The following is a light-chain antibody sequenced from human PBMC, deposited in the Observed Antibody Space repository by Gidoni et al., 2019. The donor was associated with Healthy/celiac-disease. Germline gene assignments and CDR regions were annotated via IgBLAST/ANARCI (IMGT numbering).Light chain of an antibody. J-gene: IGKJ1*01. CDR3: QQYNSYSPWT. V-gene: IGKV1-5*03. Sequence: DIQMTQSPSTLSASVGDRVTITCRASQSISSWLAWYQQKPGKAPKLLLYKASSLESGVPSRFSGSGSGTEFTFTISSLQPDDFATYYGQQYNSYSPWTFXXXTKVEIK. CDR1: QSISSW. CDR2: KAS.